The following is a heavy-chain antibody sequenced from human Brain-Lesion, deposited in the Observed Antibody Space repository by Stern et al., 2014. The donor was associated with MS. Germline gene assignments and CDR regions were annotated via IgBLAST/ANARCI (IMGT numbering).Heavy chain of an antibody. CDR3: ARETGGYTYGDTDFFDF. CDR1: GGSISSGSYS. V-gene: IGHV4-61*02. Sequence: QVQLVQSGPGLVKPSQTLSLTCTVSGGSISSGSYSWNWIRQPPGKGPERIGRMYRSASLNYNPSLQSPVNISGVTSKHPFSLPVISVTAADTAVYYCARETGGYTYGDTDFFDFWGQGALVTVSS. CDR2: MYRSASL. J-gene: IGHJ4*02. D-gene: IGHD5-18*01.